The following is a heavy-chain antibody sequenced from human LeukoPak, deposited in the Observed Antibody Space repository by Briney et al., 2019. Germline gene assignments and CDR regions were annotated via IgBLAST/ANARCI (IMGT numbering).Heavy chain of an antibody. D-gene: IGHD3-3*01. CDR2: ISYDGSNK. J-gene: IGHJ3*02. V-gene: IGHV3-30*18. CDR1: GFTFSSYG. CDR3: AKGSNVLRFLDWFPKYAFDI. Sequence: PGKSLRLSCAASGFTFSSYGMHWVRQAPGKGLEWVAVISYDGSNKYYADSVKGRFTISRDNSKNTLYLQMNSRRAEDKAVDYGAKGSNVLRFLDWFPKYAFDIWGQGTMVTVSS.